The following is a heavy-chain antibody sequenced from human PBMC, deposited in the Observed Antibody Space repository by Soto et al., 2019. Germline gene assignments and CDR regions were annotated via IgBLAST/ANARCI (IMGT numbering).Heavy chain of an antibody. V-gene: IGHV1-18*01. D-gene: IGHD2-2*01. CDR2: ISAYNGNT. CDR1: GYTFTSYG. Sequence: ASVKVSCKASGYTFTSYGISWVRQAPGQGLEWMGWISAYNGNTNYAQKLQGRVTMTTDKSTSTAYMELRSLRSDDTAVYYCARVTDIVVVPAARFWFDPWGQGTLVTVSS. CDR3: ARVTDIVVVPAARFWFDP. J-gene: IGHJ5*02.